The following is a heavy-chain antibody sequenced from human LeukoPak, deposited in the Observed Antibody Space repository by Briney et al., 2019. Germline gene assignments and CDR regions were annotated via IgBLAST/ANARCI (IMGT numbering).Heavy chain of an antibody. J-gene: IGHJ6*03. D-gene: IGHD5-12*01. Sequence: ASVKVSCKASGYTFNSYYMHWVRQAPGQGLEWMGIINPSGGSTSYAQKFQGRVTMTRDTSTSTVYMELSSLRSEDTAVYYCAREEIVAVAYFYYYYYMDVWGKGTTVTVSS. CDR1: GYTFNSYY. CDR2: INPSGGST. V-gene: IGHV1-46*02. CDR3: AREEIVAVAYFYYYYYMDV.